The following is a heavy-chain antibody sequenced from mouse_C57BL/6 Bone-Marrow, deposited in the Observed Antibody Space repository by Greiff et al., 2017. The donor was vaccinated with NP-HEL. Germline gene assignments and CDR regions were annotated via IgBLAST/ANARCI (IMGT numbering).Heavy chain of an antibody. CDR2: IYPRSGNT. D-gene: IGHD2-4*01. Sequence: QVQLKQSGAELARPGASVKLSCKASGYTFTSYGISWVKQRTGQGLEWIGEIYPRSGNTYYIEKFKGKATLTADKSSSTAYMELRSLTSEDSAVYFCARIPFYDYDSYYFDYWGQGTTLTVSS. V-gene: IGHV1-81*01. CDR3: ARIPFYDYDSYYFDY. CDR1: GYTFTSYG. J-gene: IGHJ2*01.